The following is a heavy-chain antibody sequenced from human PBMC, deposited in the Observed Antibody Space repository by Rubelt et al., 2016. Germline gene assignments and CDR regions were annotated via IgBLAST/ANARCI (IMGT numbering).Heavy chain of an antibody. CDR3: SRGLETINGY. CDR2: ISTFNGNT. Sequence: QVQLVQSGAEVKKPGASVKVSCKASGYTFITYGISWVRQAPGQGLEWMGWISTFNGNTKYAQKHQGRVAMTTVTSTAQAYKELTNLRSDDTAVYYCSRGLETINGYWGQGTLVTVSS. V-gene: IGHV1-18*01. CDR1: GYTFITYG. D-gene: IGHD5-24*01. J-gene: IGHJ4*02.